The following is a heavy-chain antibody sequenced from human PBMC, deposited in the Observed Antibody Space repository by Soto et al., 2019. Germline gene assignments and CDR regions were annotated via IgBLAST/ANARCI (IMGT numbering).Heavy chain of an antibody. J-gene: IGHJ4*02. D-gene: IGHD6-6*01. V-gene: IGHV3-21*01. CDR2: ISSSSSYI. CDR1: RFTFSTYS. CDR3: ARAYSSSFFFDY. Sequence: GGSLRLSCAASRFTFSTYSMNWVRQAPGKGLEWVSSISSSSSYIYYADSVKGRFTISRDNAKNSLYLQMNSLRAEDTAVYYCARAYSSSFFFDYWGQGTLVTVS.